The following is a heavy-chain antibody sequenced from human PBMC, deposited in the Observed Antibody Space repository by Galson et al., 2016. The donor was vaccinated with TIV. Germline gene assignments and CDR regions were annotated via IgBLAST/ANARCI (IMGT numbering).Heavy chain of an antibody. Sequence: SVKVSCKASGYTFSKYGISWVRQAPGQGLEWMGWISGYSGNTNYARKLQGRVIMTTDTSTGTAFMEVRRLTSDDTAVYYCARDRGSMTMILVVDYYYGMDVWGQGTKVAVSS. CDR1: GYTFSKYG. CDR2: ISGYSGNT. CDR3: ARDRGSMTMILVVDYYYGMDV. V-gene: IGHV1-18*04. J-gene: IGHJ6*02. D-gene: IGHD3-22*01.